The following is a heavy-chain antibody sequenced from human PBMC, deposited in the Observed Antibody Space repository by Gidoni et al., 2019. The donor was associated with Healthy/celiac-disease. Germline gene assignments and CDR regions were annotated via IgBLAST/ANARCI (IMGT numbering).Heavy chain of an antibody. Sequence: QVQLVQSGAEVKKPGSSVKVSCKASGGTFSSYAISWVRQAPGQGLEWMGGIIPIFGTANYAQKFQGRVTITADESTSTAYMELSSLRSEDTAVYYCASSFGVGDGYNDEKERFDYWGQGTLVTVSS. V-gene: IGHV1-69*01. CDR1: GGTFSSYA. D-gene: IGHD3-16*01. CDR3: ASSFGVGDGYNDEKERFDY. CDR2: IIPIFGTA. J-gene: IGHJ4*02.